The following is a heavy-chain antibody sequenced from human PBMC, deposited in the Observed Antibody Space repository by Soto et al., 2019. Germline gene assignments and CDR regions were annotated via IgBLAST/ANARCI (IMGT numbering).Heavy chain of an antibody. Sequence: ASVKVSCKASGGTFSSYAISWVRQAPGQGLEWMGGIIPIFGTANYAQKFQGRVTITADESTSTAYMELSSLRSEDTAVYYCATNYCSGGSGSVAQFVYWGQGTLVTVSS. V-gene: IGHV1-69*13. D-gene: IGHD2-15*01. CDR1: GGTFSSYA. CDR2: IIPIFGTA. CDR3: ATNYCSGGSGSVAQFVY. J-gene: IGHJ4*02.